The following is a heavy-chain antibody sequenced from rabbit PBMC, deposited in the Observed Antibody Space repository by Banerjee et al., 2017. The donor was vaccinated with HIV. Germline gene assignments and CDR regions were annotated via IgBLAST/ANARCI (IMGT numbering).Heavy chain of an antibody. CDR3: ARDSGSNSAYEFSL. J-gene: IGHJ4*01. CDR1: GFSFSNGYV. V-gene: IGHV1S45*01. D-gene: IGHD1-1*01. CDR2: IYGGSSGSA. Sequence: QEQLEESGGDLVKPEGSLTLTCTASGFSFSNGYVMCWVRQAPGKGLEWIACIYGGSSGSAYYANRAKGRFTISKTSSTTVTLQMTSLTAADTATYFCARDSGSNSAYEFSLWGPGTLVTVS.